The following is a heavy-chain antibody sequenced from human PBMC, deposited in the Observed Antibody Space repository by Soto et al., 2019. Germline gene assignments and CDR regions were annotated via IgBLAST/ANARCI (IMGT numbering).Heavy chain of an antibody. CDR1: GFDFSDYY. D-gene: IGHD3-10*01. Sequence: GSLRLSCAASGFDFSDYYMSWSRLAPGKGLEWISYISDSGSPLYYADSVKGRFSISRDNARKSVYLQMNNLRADDTALYLCARDIRGYGMDVWGQGTTVTVSS. CDR3: ARDIRGYGMDV. V-gene: IGHV3-11*01. J-gene: IGHJ6*02. CDR2: ISDSGSPL.